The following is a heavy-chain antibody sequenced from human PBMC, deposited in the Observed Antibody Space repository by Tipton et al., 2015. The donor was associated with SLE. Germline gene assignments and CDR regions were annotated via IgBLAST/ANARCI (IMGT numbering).Heavy chain of an antibody. CDR2: IYYSGST. D-gene: IGHD3-22*01. CDR1: GASVSNYY. V-gene: IGHV4-59*08. CDR3: ARRRAYDSSGYSSWYFDL. Sequence: TLSLTCTVSGASVSNYYWSWIRQPPGKGLEWVGYIYYSGSTNYNPSLKSRVTISLDTSKNQFSLNLNSVTAADTAVYYCARRRAYDSSGYSSWYFDLWGRGTLVTVSS. J-gene: IGHJ2*01.